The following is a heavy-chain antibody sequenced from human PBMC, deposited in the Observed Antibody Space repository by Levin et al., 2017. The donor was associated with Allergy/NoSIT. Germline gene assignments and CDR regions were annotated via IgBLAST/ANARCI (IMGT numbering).Heavy chain of an antibody. Sequence: SETLSLTCTVSDDSINYYYWSWIRQPPGKGLEWIGYIYYTGSTSYNPSLKSRVTISVDTSKNQFSLKLTSVPAADTAMYYCARGPFDWINYWYFDLWCRGNMVTVSS. CDR3: ARGPFDWINYWYFDL. D-gene: IGHD3-9*01. V-gene: IGHV4-59*01. CDR1: DDSINYYY. J-gene: IGHJ2*01. CDR2: IYYTGST.